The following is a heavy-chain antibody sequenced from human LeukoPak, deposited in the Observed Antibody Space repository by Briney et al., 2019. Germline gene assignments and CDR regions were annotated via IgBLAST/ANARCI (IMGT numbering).Heavy chain of an antibody. D-gene: IGHD3-10*01. Sequence: PGGSLRLSCAASGFTFRNYGMSWVRQAPGKGLEWVSEINGSGYTTYYADSVKGRFIISRDTSKNTLYLRMNSLGAEDTAVYYCAKRQEITMVRGISPYFDYWGQGTLVTVSS. CDR3: AKRQEITMVRGISPYFDY. V-gene: IGHV3-23*01. J-gene: IGHJ4*02. CDR2: INGSGYTT. CDR1: GFTFRNYG.